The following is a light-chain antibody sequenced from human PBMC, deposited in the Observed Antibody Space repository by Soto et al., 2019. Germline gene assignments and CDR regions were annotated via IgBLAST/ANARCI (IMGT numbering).Light chain of an antibody. CDR1: SSNIGAGYD. CDR2: ANT. Sequence: QSVLTQPPSVSGAPGQRVTISCTGSSSNIGAGYDVHWYQQLPGTAPKLLIYANTNRPSGVPDRFSGSKSGTSASLAITGLQAEDEADYYCQSYDSSLSALYVFGTGTKVTAL. V-gene: IGLV1-40*01. J-gene: IGLJ1*01. CDR3: QSYDSSLSALYV.